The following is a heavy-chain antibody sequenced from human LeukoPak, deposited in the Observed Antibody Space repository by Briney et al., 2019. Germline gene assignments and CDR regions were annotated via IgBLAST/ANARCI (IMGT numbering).Heavy chain of an antibody. Sequence: SGGSLRLSCAASEFTFSSYAMTWVRQAPGKGLEWVSGISAGGGTTYYADSVKGRFSISRDNSKKTVYLQMNSLRAEDTAVYYCAKGTFMVESSSSLPDYWGQGTLVTVSS. D-gene: IGHD6-6*01. CDR2: ISAGGGTT. CDR3: AKGTFMVESSSSLPDY. J-gene: IGHJ4*02. CDR1: EFTFSSYA. V-gene: IGHV3-23*01.